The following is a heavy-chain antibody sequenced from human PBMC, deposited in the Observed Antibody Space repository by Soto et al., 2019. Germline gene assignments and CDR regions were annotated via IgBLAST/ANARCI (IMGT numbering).Heavy chain of an antibody. CDR2: ISAYNGNT. J-gene: IGHJ4*02. D-gene: IGHD6-13*01. CDR1: GYTFTSYA. CDR3: ARDAAAGLNDY. V-gene: IGHV1-18*01. Sequence: QVQLVQSGAEVKKPGASVKVSCKASGYTFTSYAINWVRQAPGQWLEWMGWISAYNGNTKYVQKFQGRVTMTTDTSTSTADMELRSRISDDPAVYYCARDAAAGLNDYWGQGTLVTVSS.